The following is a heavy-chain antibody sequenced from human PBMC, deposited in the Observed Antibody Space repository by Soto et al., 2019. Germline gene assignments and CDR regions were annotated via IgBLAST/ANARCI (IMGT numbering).Heavy chain of an antibody. J-gene: IGHJ4*02. CDR3: AHKGPEDWPLDY. V-gene: IGHV2-5*02. CDR1: GFSLSTSGVG. CDR2: IYWDDSK. Sequence: QITLKESGPTLVRPTQTLTLTCAFSGFSLSTSGVGVGWIRQPPGKALEWLAVIYWDDSKHYSPSLRSRLTITKDTSKNQVVLTMTNMDPMDTGTYYCAHKGPEDWPLDYWGQGTLV. D-gene: IGHD3-9*01.